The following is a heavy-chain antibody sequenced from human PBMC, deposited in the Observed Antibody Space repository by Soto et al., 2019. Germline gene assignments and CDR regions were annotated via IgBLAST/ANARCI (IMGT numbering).Heavy chain of an antibody. J-gene: IGHJ5*02. V-gene: IGHV1-2*02. D-gene: IGHD6-13*01. CDR3: ARDGIAAAGKGIWFDP. CDR1: GYTFTGYY. Sequence: GASVKVSCKASGYTFTGYYMHCVRQAPGQGLEWMGWINPNSGGTNYAQKFQGRVTMTRDTSISTAYMELSRLRSDDTAVYYCARDGIAAAGKGIWFDPWGQGTLVTVSS. CDR2: INPNSGGT.